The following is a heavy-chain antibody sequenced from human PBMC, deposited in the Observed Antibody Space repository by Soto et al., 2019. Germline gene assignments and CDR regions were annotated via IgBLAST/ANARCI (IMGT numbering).Heavy chain of an antibody. CDR1: GGTFSSYA. CDR3: ARVRKVGAIFPFDY. J-gene: IGHJ4*02. V-gene: IGHV1-69*13. Sequence: GASVKVSCKASGGTFSSYAISWVRQAPGQGLEWMGGIIPIFGTANYAQKFQGRVTITADESTSTAYMELSSLRSEDTAVYYCARVRKVGAIFPFDYWGQGTLVTVSS. D-gene: IGHD1-26*01. CDR2: IIPIFGTA.